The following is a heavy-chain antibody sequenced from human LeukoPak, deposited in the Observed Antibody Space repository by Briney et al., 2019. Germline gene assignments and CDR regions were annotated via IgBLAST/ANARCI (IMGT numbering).Heavy chain of an antibody. CDR2: IYTSGST. V-gene: IGHV4-61*02. CDR1: GGSISSSSYY. J-gene: IGHJ4*02. Sequence: KPSETLSLTCTVSGGSISSSSYYWSWIRQPAGKGLEWIGRIYTSGSTNYNPSLKSRVTISVDTSKNQFSLKLSSVTAADTAVYYCARDGYYYDSSGYYGVVGFDYWGQGTLVTVSS. D-gene: IGHD3-22*01. CDR3: ARDGYYYDSSGYYGVVGFDY.